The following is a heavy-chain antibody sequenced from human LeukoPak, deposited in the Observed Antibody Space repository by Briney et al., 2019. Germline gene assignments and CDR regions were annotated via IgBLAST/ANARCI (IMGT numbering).Heavy chain of an antibody. CDR2: ISSSGSTI. J-gene: IGHJ3*02. CDR3: ARTKDRVAFDI. CDR1: GFTFSDYY. V-gene: IGHV3-11*01. D-gene: IGHD2-15*01. Sequence: GGSLRLPCAAPGFTFSDYYMSWIRQAPGKGLEWVSYISSSGSTIYYADSVKGRFTISRDNAKNSLYLQMNSLRAEDTAVYYCARTKDRVAFDIWGQGTMVTVSS.